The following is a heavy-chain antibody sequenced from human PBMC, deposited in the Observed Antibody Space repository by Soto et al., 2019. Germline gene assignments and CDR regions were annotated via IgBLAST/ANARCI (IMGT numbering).Heavy chain of an antibody. CDR2: ITAVGGTT. CDR3: AKCIQVNWKYDAFHI. D-gene: IGHD1-7*01. Sequence: EVKLLESGGGMVQPGGSLRLSCAASGFTFSSYSMSWVRQAPGKGLEWVSHITAVGGTTYYADSVKGRFTISRDNSRNTLYLQMNSLRAEDTALYYCAKCIQVNWKYDAFHIWGQGTMVTVSS. J-gene: IGHJ3*02. CDR1: GFTFSSYS. V-gene: IGHV3-23*01.